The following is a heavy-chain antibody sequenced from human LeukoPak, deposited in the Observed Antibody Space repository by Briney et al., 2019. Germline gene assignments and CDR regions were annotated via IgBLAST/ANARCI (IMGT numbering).Heavy chain of an antibody. Sequence: PSETLSLTCTVSGGSISSGGYYWSWIRQHPGKGLEWIGYIYYSGSTYYNPSLKSRVTISVDTSKNQFSLKLSSVTAADTAVYYCARDVRYSSSSQFDYSGQGTLVTVSS. D-gene: IGHD6-6*01. V-gene: IGHV4-31*03. CDR2: IYYSGST. CDR1: GGSISSGGYY. CDR3: ARDVRYSSSSQFDY. J-gene: IGHJ4*02.